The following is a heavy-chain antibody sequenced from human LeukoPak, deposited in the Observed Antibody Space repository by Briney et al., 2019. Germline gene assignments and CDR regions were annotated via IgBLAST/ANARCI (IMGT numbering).Heavy chain of an antibody. CDR3: AAPYCGTISCLDAFYV. Sequence: PSETLSLTCTVSGVSINSAKYYWSWIRQRPGKGLEWIGYMYYSGSTSYNPSLKSRASISIDGPKNQFSLRLTSVTAADTAVYYCAAPYCGTISCLDAFYVWGQGTTVSVSS. D-gene: IGHD2-21*01. V-gene: IGHV4-31*03. CDR2: MYYSGST. CDR1: GVSINSAKYY. J-gene: IGHJ3*01.